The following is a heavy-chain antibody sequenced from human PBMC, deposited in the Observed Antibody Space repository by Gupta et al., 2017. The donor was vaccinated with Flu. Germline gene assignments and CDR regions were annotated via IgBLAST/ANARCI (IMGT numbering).Heavy chain of an antibody. J-gene: IGHJ6*03. Sequence: PGKGLEWVSGINWNGGSTGYADSVKGRFTISRDNAKNSLYLQMNSLRAEDTALYHCARYENSSGYYDFWSGYYYYYYYMDVWGKGTTVTVSS. CDR3: ARYENSSGYYDFWSGYYYYYYYMDV. D-gene: IGHD3-3*01. V-gene: IGHV3-20*01. CDR2: INWNGGST.